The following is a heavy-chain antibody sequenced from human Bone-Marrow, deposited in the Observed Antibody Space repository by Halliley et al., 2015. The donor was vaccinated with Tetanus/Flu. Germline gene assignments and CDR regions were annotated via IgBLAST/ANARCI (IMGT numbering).Heavy chain of an antibody. CDR3: ARHKTSWDYNFDS. D-gene: IGHD2-2*01. V-gene: IGHV4-59*08. J-gene: IGHJ4*02. Sequence: TLSLTCTISGTYISTYFWSWIRQPPGKGLEWIANIYNSRTTNYTPSLESRVSISVDTSMNQFSLNLTSVTAADTAVYYCARHKTSWDYNFDSWGQGTLVSVS. CDR2: IYNSRTT. CDR1: GTYISTYF.